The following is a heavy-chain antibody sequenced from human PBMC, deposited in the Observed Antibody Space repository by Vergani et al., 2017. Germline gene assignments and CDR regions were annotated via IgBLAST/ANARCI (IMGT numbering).Heavy chain of an antibody. J-gene: IGHJ3*02. Sequence: QVQLQESGPGLVKPSETLSLTCTVSGGSISSYYWSWIRQPPGKGLEWIGEINHSGSTNYNPSLKSRVTISVDTSKNQFSLKLSSVTAADTAVYYCARGRITIFGVVHSSSLVAFDIWGQGTMVTVSS. CDR1: GGSISSYY. D-gene: IGHD3-3*01. CDR3: ARGRITIFGVVHSSSLVAFDI. V-gene: IGHV4-34*01. CDR2: INHSGST.